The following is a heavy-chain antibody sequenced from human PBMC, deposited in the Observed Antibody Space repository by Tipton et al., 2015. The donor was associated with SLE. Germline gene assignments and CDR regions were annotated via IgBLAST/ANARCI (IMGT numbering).Heavy chain of an antibody. Sequence: GSLRLSCATSGFPFRSYSMNWVRQAPGKGLEWVSSITPRSSFISYADSVKGRFTISRDNTKNSLYLRMNSLRAEDTAVYYCARAMDYRLPNYPEDAFDIWGQGTMVTVSS. D-gene: IGHD2-2*01. V-gene: IGHV3-21*01. CDR2: ITPRSSFI. J-gene: IGHJ3*02. CDR3: ARAMDYRLPNYPEDAFDI. CDR1: GFPFRSYS.